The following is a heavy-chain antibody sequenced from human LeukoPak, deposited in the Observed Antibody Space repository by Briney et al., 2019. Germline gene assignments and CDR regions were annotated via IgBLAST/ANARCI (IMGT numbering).Heavy chain of an antibody. CDR3: TTDPARSYGMDV. CDR1: GFTFSNAW. Sequence: GGSLRLSCAASGFTFSNAWMSWVRQAPGKGLEWVGRIKSKTDGGTTDYAAPVKGRFTISRDDSKNTLYLQMNSLKTEDTAVYYCTTDPARSYGMDVWGQGTTVTVSS. CDR2: IKSKTDGGTT. V-gene: IGHV3-15*01. J-gene: IGHJ6*02.